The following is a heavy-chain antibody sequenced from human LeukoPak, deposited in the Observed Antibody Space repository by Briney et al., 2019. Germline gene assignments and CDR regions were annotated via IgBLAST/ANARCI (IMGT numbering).Heavy chain of an antibody. V-gene: IGHV4-30-4*01. J-gene: IGHJ4*02. CDR1: GGSISSGDYY. Sequence: PSETLSLTCTVSGGSISSGDYYWSWIRQPPGKGLEWIGYIYYSGSTYYNPSLKSRVTISVDTSKNQFSLKLSSVTAADTAVYYCARRSFDYGDPSFDYWGQGTLVTVSS. CDR2: IYYSGST. CDR3: ARRSFDYGDPSFDY. D-gene: IGHD4-17*01.